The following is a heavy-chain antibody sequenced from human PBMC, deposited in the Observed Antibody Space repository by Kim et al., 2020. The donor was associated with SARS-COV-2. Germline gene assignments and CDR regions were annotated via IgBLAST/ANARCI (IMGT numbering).Heavy chain of an antibody. Sequence: GGSLRLSCAASGFTFSSYEMNWVRQAPGKGLEWVSYISSSGSTIYYADSVKGRFTISRDNAKNSLYLQMNSLRAEDTAVYYCARDHVPILFNSYQGKYGMDVWGQGTTVTVSS. CDR1: GFTFSSYE. CDR3: ARDHVPILFNSYQGKYGMDV. V-gene: IGHV3-48*03. D-gene: IGHD2-2*01. CDR2: ISSSGSTI. J-gene: IGHJ6*02.